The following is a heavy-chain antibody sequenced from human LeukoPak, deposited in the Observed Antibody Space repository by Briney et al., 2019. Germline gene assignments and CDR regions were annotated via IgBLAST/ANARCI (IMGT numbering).Heavy chain of an antibody. CDR1: GGSISSYY. D-gene: IGHD3-22*01. J-gene: IGHJ4*02. Sequence: SETLSLTCTVSGGSISSYYWSWIRQPPGKGLEWIGSIDHSGSTYYNPSLKSRVTISVVTSKNQFSLKLSSVTAADTAVYYCATDSSGYYYFDYWGQGTLVTVSS. V-gene: IGHV4-59*12. CDR3: ATDSSGYYYFDY. CDR2: IDHSGST.